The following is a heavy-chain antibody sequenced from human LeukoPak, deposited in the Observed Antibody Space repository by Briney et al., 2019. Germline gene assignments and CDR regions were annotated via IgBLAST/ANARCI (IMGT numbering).Heavy chain of an antibody. J-gene: IGHJ4*02. Sequence: GGSLRLSCAASGFTFSTYSMSWVRQAPGKGLEWVSYISGSSGTIYYGDSVKGRFTISRDNAKNSLYLQMNSLRAEDTAVYYCARGQVDTAKIGDYWGQGTLVTVSS. V-gene: IGHV3-48*01. D-gene: IGHD5-18*01. CDR1: GFTFSTYS. CDR2: ISGSSGTI. CDR3: ARGQVDTAKIGDY.